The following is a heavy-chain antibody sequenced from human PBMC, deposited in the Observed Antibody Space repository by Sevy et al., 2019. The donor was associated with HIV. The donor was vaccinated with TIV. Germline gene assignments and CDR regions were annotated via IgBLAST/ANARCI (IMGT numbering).Heavy chain of an antibody. D-gene: IGHD3-22*01. Sequence: ASVKVSCKISGHTLTELSIHWVRQAPGKGLEWMGTFDPEEDEKIYAQKFQGRVTMTEDTSTDTAYMELSRLRSEDTAVYYCATTKDYYDSSGYPFDYWGQGTLVTVSS. J-gene: IGHJ4*02. CDR1: GHTLTELS. CDR2: FDPEEDEK. CDR3: ATTKDYYDSSGYPFDY. V-gene: IGHV1-24*01.